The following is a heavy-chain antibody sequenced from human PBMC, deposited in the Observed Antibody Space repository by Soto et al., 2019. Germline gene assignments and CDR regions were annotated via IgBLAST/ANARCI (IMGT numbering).Heavy chain of an antibody. CDR3: ARVLGGMATVPFDY. CDR1: GFTFSSYA. Sequence: GGALRLSCAASGFTFSSYAMHWVRQAPGTGLEWVAVISYEGSNKYYADSVKGRFTISRDNSKNTLYLQMTSLRTEDTALYYCARVLGGMATVPFDYWGQGALVTVSS. V-gene: IGHV3-30-3*01. CDR2: ISYEGSNK. D-gene: IGHD4-4*01. J-gene: IGHJ4*02.